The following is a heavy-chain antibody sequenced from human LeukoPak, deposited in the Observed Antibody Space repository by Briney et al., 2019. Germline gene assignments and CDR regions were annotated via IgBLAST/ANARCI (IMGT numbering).Heavy chain of an antibody. CDR2: IYTSGST. V-gene: IGHV4-4*07. J-gene: IGHJ4*02. CDR1: SGSLSSSY. D-gene: IGHD2-15*01. CDR3: ARDCSGGTCYLGVVDY. Sequence: SETLSLTCTLSSGSLSSSYWSWIRRPAGKGLEWIGRIYTSGSTNYNPSLKSRVTMSVDTSKNQFSLKLSSVTAADAAVYYCARDCSGGTCYLGVVDYWGQGILVTVSS.